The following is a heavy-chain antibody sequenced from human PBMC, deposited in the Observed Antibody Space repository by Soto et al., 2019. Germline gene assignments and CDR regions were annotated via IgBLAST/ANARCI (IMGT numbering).Heavy chain of an antibody. CDR2: IIPIFGTA. CDR1: GGTFSSYA. CDR3: ARVAGIAVAKYYFDY. J-gene: IGHJ4*02. D-gene: IGHD6-19*01. V-gene: IGHV1-69*12. Sequence: QVQLVQSGAEVKKPGSSVKVSCKASGGTFSSYAISWVRQAPGQGLEWMGGIIPIFGTANYAQKFQGRVTITAHEYTSTAYMELSSLRSEDTAVYYCARVAGIAVAKYYFDYWGQGTLVTVSS.